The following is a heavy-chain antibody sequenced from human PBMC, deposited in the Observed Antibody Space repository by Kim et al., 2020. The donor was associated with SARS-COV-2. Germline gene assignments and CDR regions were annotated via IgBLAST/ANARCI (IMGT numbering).Heavy chain of an antibody. V-gene: IGHV3-74*01. J-gene: IGHJ4*02. D-gene: IGHD7-27*01. CDR3: TGVLDFDY. CDR2: INSDGSDT. Sequence: GGSLRLSCAASGFTFSSYWMHWVRQAPGKGLVWVSHINSDGSDTTYADSVRGRFTISRDNAKNTLYLQMNSLRAEDTAVYYCTGVLDFDYWGQGTLVTGSS. CDR1: GFTFSSYW.